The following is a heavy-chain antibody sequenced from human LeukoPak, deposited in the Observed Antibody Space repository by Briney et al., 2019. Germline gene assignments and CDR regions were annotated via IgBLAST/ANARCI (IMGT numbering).Heavy chain of an antibody. CDR2: MNPNSGNT. CDR1: GYTFTSYE. V-gene: IGHV1-8*01. D-gene: IGHD6-13*01. CDR3: ARVSGSSWYYYYYYMDV. J-gene: IGHJ6*03. Sequence: EASVKVSCKASGYTFTSYEINWVRQATGQGLEWMGWMNPNSGNTGYAQKFQGRVTMTRNTSISTAYMELSSLRSEDTAVYYCARVSGSSWYYYYYYMDVWGKGTTVTVSS.